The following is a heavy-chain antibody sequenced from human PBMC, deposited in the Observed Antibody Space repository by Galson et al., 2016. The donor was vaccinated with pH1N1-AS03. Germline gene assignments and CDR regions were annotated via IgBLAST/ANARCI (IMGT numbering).Heavy chain of an antibody. CDR1: GGTFDNHP. V-gene: IGHV1-69*05. CDR2: FIPIFGTT. CDR3: ARNSDSLGAFDV. Sequence: SCKASGGTFDNHPINWVRQAPGQGLGWMGGFIPIFGTTNYAPKYQGRVTFTTDDSTTTVYMELSNLRSEDTAVYYCARNSDSLGAFDVWGQGTLLSVSS. D-gene: IGHD1-7*01. J-gene: IGHJ3*01.